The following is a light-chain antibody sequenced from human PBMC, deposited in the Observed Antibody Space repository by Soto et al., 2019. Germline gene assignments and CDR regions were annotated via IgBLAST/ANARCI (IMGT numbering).Light chain of an antibody. CDR1: QRLSDSDHGNTY. CDR2: SVS. V-gene: IGKV2-40*01. Sequence: IVMTQTPLSLPVSPGEPASISCRSSQRLSDSDHGNTYLDWFLQRPGQAPQLLIYSVSYRASGVPDRFSGSESGTDFTLEISRVVADDVGFYYCMQRKEFPWTFGQGTRVDIK. CDR3: MQRKEFPWT. J-gene: IGKJ1*01.